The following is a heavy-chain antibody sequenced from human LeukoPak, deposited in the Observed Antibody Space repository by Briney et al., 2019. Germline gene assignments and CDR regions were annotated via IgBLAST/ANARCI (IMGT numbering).Heavy chain of an antibody. CDR1: GFTFSNYG. D-gene: IGHD2-15*01. CDR2: ISSSGSAK. V-gene: IGHV3-48*04. J-gene: IGHJ4*02. Sequence: PGGSLRLSCAASGFTFSNYGLNWVRQAPGKGLEWVSHISSSGSAKYYADSVKGRFTISRDNSKNTLYLQMNSLRAEDTAVCYCARVELLGVYWGQGTLVTVSS. CDR3: ARVELLGVY.